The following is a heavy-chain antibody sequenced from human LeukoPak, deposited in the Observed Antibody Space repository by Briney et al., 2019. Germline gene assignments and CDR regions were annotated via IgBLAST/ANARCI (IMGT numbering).Heavy chain of an antibody. CDR1: GFTFSSYG. Sequence: GGSLRLSCAASGFTFSSYGMHWVRQAPGKGLEWVAVISHDGSNKYYADSVKGRFTISRDNSKNTLYLQMNSLRAEDTAVYYCAKDRNWNDGNFGYWGQGTLVTVSS. D-gene: IGHD1-1*01. J-gene: IGHJ4*02. V-gene: IGHV3-30*18. CDR2: ISHDGSNK. CDR3: AKDRNWNDGNFGY.